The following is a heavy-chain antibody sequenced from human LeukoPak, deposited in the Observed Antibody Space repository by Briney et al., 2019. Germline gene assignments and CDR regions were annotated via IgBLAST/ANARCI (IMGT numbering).Heavy chain of an antibody. V-gene: IGHV4-59*01. CDR3: AREGYYGSGKNWFDP. CDR1: GGSISSYY. D-gene: IGHD3-10*01. CDR2: IYYSGST. J-gene: IGHJ5*02. Sequence: SGTLSLTCTVSGGSISSYYWSWIPQPPGRGLEWIGYIYYSGSTNSNPSLKSRVTISVDTSKNQFFLKLSSVTAADTAVYYCAREGYYGSGKNWFDPWGQGTLVTVSS.